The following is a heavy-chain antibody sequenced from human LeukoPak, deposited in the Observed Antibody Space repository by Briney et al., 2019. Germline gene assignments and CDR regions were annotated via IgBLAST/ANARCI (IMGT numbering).Heavy chain of an antibody. CDR2: ISACNGNT. CDR1: GYTFTSYG. J-gene: IGHJ3*02. D-gene: IGHD3-22*01. V-gene: IGHV1-18*01. CDR3: ARDGDYYDSSGYGPFGAFDI. Sequence: ASVKVSCKASGYTFTSYGISWVRQAPGQGLEWMGWISACNGNTNYAQKLQGRVTMTTDTSTSTAYMELRSLRSDDTAVYYCARDGDYYDSSGYGPFGAFDIWGQGTMVTVSS.